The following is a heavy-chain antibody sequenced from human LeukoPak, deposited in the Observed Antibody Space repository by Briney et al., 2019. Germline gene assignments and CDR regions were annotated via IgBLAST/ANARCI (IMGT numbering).Heavy chain of an antibody. CDR2: ISSSSSYI. CDR3: AREEGSSSLDY. J-gene: IGHJ4*02. CDR1: GFIFSSYS. Sequence: GGSLRLSCVASGFIFSSYSMDWVRQAPGKGLEWVSSISSSSSYIYYADSVKGRFTISRDNAKNSLYLQMNSLRAEDTAVYYCAREEGSSSLDYWGQGTLVTVSS. D-gene: IGHD6-6*01. V-gene: IGHV3-21*01.